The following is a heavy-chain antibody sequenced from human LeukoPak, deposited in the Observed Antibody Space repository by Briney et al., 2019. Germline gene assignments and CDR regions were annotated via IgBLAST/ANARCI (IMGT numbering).Heavy chain of an antibody. V-gene: IGHV3-30-3*01. CDR2: ISFDGSNK. J-gene: IGHJ4*02. CDR1: GFTFSSYT. CDR3: ARGGNPRDGPDY. Sequence: PGGSLRLSCAASGFTFSSYTIHWVRQAPGKGLKRVAVISFDGSNKYYADSVKGRFSISRDNSKNTLYLQMNSLGAEDTAVYYCARGGNPRDGPDYWGQGTLVTVSS. D-gene: IGHD4-23*01.